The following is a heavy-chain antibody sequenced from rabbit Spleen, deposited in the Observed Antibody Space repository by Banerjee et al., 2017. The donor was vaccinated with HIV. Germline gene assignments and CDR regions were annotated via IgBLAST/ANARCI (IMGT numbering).Heavy chain of an antibody. CDR2: INIVTGKS. CDR3: ARDLVAVIGWNFNL. J-gene: IGHJ4*01. V-gene: IGHV1S45*01. Sequence: QEQLVESGGGLVQPGGSLTLSCTVSGFSFSSNWICWVRQAPGKGLEWIACINIVTGKSVYASWAKGRFIMSRTSSTTVTLQMTSLTAADTATYFCARDLVAVIGWNFNLWGPGTLVTVS. D-gene: IGHD1-1*01. CDR1: GFSFSSNW.